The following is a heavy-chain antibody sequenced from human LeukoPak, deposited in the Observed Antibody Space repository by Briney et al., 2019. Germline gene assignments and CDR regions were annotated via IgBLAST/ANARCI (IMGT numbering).Heavy chain of an antibody. J-gene: IGHJ4*02. CDR1: GFTFSSYG. D-gene: IGHD3-16*02. CDR2: ISYDGSNK. V-gene: IGHV3-30*18. Sequence: GRSLRLSCAASGFTFSSYGMHWVRQAPGKGLEWVAVISYDGSNKYYADSVKGRFTFSRDNSKNTLYLQMNSLRAEDTAVYYCAKDLGSYLDYWGQGTLVTVSS. CDR3: AKDLGSYLDY.